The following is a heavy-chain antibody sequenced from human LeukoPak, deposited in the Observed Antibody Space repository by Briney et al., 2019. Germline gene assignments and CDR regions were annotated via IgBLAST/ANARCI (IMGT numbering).Heavy chain of an antibody. J-gene: IGHJ4*02. CDR1: GFTFSAYY. CDR2: ISNGGRSGYTI. D-gene: IGHD6-19*01. V-gene: IGHV3-11*01. CDR3: ARDPYTSGSDY. Sequence: GGSLRLSCAASGFTFSAYYMSWNRQAPGKGLEWVSYISNGGRSGYTIYYAESVKGRFTISRDNAKNSLYLQMNSLRAEDTAVYFCARDPYTSGSDYWGQGTLVTVSS.